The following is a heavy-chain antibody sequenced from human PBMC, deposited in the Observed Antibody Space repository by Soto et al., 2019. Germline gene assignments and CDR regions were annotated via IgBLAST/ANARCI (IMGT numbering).Heavy chain of an antibody. J-gene: IGHJ5*01. Sequence: SETLSLTCTLAGGSVRAPDWWNWVRQSPDKGLEWIAEVHISGHSNYNPSLRSRVSVSIDSSKNQFYLNLNSVTAADTAIYYCARVRQGCSANNCYFDPWGQGTQVTVSS. V-gene: IGHV4-4*02. CDR3: ARVRQGCSANNCYFDP. CDR1: GGSVRAPDW. D-gene: IGHD1-1*01. CDR2: VHISGHS.